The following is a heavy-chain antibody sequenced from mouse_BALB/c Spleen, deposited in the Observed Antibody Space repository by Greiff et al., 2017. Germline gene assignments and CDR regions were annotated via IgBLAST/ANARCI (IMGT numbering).Heavy chain of an antibody. J-gene: IGHJ1*01. CDR3: ARRGTTVERYFDV. V-gene: IGHV1-9*01. CDR1: GYTFSSYW. CDR2: ILPGSGST. Sequence: VKLQESGAELMKPGASVKISCKATGYTFSSYWIEWVKQRPGHGLEWIGEILPGSGSTNYNEKFKGKATFTADTSSNTAYMQLSSLTSEDSAVYYCARRGTTVERYFDVWGAGTTVTVSS. D-gene: IGHD1-1*01.